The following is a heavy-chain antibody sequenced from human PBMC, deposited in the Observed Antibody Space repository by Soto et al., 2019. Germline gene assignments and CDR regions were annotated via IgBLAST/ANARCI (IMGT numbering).Heavy chain of an antibody. J-gene: IGHJ6*03. V-gene: IGHV3-11*01. Sequence: QVQLVESGGGLVQPGGSLRLSCAASGFTFSDYSMSWIRQAPGKGLEWVSYISSSGSTIYYADSVKGRFTISTDNTKNLLYLQMNSLRAEDTAVYYCARDAVSDDFWSGYYSNYYYYMDVWGKGTTVTVSS. CDR2: ISSSGSTI. CDR3: ARDAVSDDFWSGYYSNYYYYMDV. D-gene: IGHD3-3*01. CDR1: GFTFSDYS.